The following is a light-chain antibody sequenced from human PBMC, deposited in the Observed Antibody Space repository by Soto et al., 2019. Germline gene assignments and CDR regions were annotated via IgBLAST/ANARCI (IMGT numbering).Light chain of an antibody. CDR2: GAS. J-gene: IGKJ5*01. Sequence: LTLSQCSLSAXVGDXVTIXXXXSQSISSYLTWYQQKPGKAPKLLIYGASSLQIGVPSRFSGSGSGTDFTLTISSLQPEDFATYYCQQSYIRPTITFGQGTRMEIK. CDR3: QQSYIRPTIT. CDR1: QSISSY. V-gene: IGKV1-39*01.